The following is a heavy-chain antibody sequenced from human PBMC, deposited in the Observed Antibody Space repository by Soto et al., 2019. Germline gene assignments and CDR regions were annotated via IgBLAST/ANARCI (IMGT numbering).Heavy chain of an antibody. CDR3: AKDKWRGQQLMGGMDV. D-gene: IGHD6-13*01. CDR2: ISAYNGNT. Sequence: QVQLVQSGAEVKKPGASVKVSCKASGYTFTSYGISWVRQAPGQGLEWMGWISAYNGNTNYAQKLQGRVTMTTDTSTSTAYMELRSLRSDDTAVYYCAKDKWRGQQLMGGMDVWGQGTTVTVSS. J-gene: IGHJ6*02. V-gene: IGHV1-18*01. CDR1: GYTFTSYG.